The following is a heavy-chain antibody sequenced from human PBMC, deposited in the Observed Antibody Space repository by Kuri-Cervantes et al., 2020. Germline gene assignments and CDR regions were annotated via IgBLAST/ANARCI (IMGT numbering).Heavy chain of an antibody. J-gene: IGHJ4*02. CDR2: IYTSGST. CDR3: ARDSRPRKRYYYNSSGPDY. CDR1: GGSISSYY. V-gene: IGHV4-4*07. D-gene: IGHD3-22*01. Sequence: SEILSPTCTVSGGSISSYYWSWIRQPAGKGLEWIGRIYTSGSTNYNPSLKSRVTISVDKSKNQFSLKLSSVTAADTAVYYCARDSRPRKRYYYNSSGPDYWGQGTLVTVSS.